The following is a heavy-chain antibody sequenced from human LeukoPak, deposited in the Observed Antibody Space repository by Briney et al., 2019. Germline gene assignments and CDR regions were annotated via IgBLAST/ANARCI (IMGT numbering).Heavy chain of an antibody. CDR1: GFTFSSYG. D-gene: IGHD3-22*01. V-gene: IGHV3-30*02. Sequence: PGGSLRLPCAASGFTFSSYGMHWVRQAPGKGLEWVAFIRYDGSNKYYADSVKGRFTISRDNSKNTLYLQMNSLRAEDTAVYYCAKDIDSSGYYLDYWGQGTLVTVSS. CDR3: AKDIDSSGYYLDY. J-gene: IGHJ4*02. CDR2: IRYDGSNK.